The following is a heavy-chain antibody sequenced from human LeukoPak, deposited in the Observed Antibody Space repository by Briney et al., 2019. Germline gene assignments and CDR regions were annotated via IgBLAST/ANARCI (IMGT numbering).Heavy chain of an antibody. D-gene: IGHD3-3*01. CDR3: ARAPSFGVVRGGFDY. J-gene: IGHJ4*02. CDR1: GGTISSSNW. CDR2: IYHSGST. V-gene: IGHV4-4*02. Sequence: SETLSLTCAVSGGTISSSNWWSWVRQPPGKGLEWIGEIYHSGSTNYNPSLKSRVTISVDKSKNQFSLKLSSVTAADTAVYYCARAPSFGVVRGGFDYWGQGTLVTVSS.